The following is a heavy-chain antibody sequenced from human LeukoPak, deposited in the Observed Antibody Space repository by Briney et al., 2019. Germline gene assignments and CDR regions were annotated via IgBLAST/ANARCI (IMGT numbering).Heavy chain of an antibody. CDR2: IYPGDSNV. CDR3: ARSSTDSSAAFDI. J-gene: IGHJ3*02. D-gene: IGHD2-2*01. CDR1: GYSFTNYW. V-gene: IGHV5-51*01. Sequence: GESLKISCKGSGYSFTNYWIGWVRQMPGKGLEWMGIIYPGDSNVRYSPSFQGQVSISADKSITTAYLQWSSLKASDTAMYYCARSSTDSSAAFDIWGQGTMVTVSS.